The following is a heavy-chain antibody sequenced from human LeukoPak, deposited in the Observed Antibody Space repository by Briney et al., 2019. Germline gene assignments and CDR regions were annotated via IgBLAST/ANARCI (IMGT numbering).Heavy chain of an antibody. CDR3: ARGNRGLFWGDLFDY. V-gene: IGHV3-33*01. CDR2: IWYDGSNK. Sequence: PGRSLRLSCAASGFTFSSYGMHWVRQAPGKGLEWVAVIWYDGSNKYYADSVKGRFTISRDNSKNTLYLQMNSLRAEDTAVYYCARGNRGLFWGDLFDYWGQGTLVTVSS. J-gene: IGHJ4*02. D-gene: IGHD3-3*01. CDR1: GFTFSSYG.